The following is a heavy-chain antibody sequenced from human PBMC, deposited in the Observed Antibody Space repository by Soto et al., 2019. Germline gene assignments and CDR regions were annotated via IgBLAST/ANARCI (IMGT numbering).Heavy chain of an antibody. J-gene: IGHJ4*02. CDR1: GFTFSNFW. CDR3: ARAYEASSCWKFDY. D-gene: IGHD6-19*01. CDR2: IKEDGSRT. Sequence: EVQLVDSGGGLVHPGGSLRLSCAASGFTFSNFWMTWVRQAPGKGLEWVANIKEDGSRTYYVDSVKGRFTISRDNAENSLHLQRNSLRADATAVYYCARAYEASSCWKFDYWGQGILVTVSS. V-gene: IGHV3-7*01.